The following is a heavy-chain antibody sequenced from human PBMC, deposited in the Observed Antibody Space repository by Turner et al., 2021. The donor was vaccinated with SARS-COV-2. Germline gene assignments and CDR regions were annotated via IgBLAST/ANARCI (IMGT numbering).Heavy chain of an antibody. CDR1: GGTFSSYP. V-gene: IGHV1-69*04. Sequence: QVQLVQSGAEVKKPGSSVKVSCKASGGTFSSYPISWVRQAPGQGRELMGRIIPILGIANYAQKFQGRVTITADKSTSTAYMELSSLRSEDTAVYYCARINSGGFDYWGQGTLVTVSS. CDR3: ARINSGGFDY. J-gene: IGHJ4*02. D-gene: IGHD3-10*01. CDR2: IIPILGIA.